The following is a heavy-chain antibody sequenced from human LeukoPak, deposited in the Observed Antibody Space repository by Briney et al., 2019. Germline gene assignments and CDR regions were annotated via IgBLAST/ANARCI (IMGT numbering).Heavy chain of an antibody. V-gene: IGHV4-39*07. D-gene: IGHD3-16*02. CDR1: GGSISSSSYY. J-gene: IGHJ4*02. Sequence: PSETLSLTCTVSGGSISSSSYYWGWIRQPPGKGLEWIGSIYYSGSTYYNPSLKSRVTISVDTSKNQFSLKLSSVTAADTAVYYCARGLFYDYVWGSYRLYYFDYWGQGTLVTVSS. CDR3: ARGLFYDYVWGSYRLYYFDY. CDR2: IYYSGST.